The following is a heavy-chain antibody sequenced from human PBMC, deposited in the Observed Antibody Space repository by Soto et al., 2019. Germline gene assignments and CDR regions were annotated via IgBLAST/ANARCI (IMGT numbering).Heavy chain of an antibody. Sequence: QVQLVQSGAEVKKPGASVKVSCKTSGFTFTSYGVHWVRQAPGQRLEWMGWINAGNGDTKYSQQFQGRDTISSDTAASVVYMELSGRRSEDTALYYCARYTVERLFDCWGQGTLVTVSS. D-gene: IGHD4-17*01. CDR2: INAGNGDT. V-gene: IGHV1-3*01. CDR3: ARYTVERLFDC. J-gene: IGHJ4*02. CDR1: GFTFTSYG.